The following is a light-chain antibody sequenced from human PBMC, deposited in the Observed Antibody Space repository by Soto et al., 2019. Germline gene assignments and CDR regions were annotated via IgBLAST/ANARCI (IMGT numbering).Light chain of an antibody. V-gene: IGKV1-5*03. CDR2: KAS. CDR1: QTISSW. J-gene: IGKJ1*01. CDR3: QHYNSYSEP. Sequence: DIQMTQSPSTLSGSVGDRVTITCRASQTISSWLAWYQQKPGKAPKLLIYKASTLKSGVPSRFSGSGSGTEFTLTISSLQPDDFATYYCQHYNSYSEPFGQGTKVDI.